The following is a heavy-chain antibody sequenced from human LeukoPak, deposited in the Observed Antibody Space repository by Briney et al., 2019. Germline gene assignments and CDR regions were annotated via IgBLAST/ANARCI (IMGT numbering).Heavy chain of an antibody. CDR3: ARGPSRDYGSGSSWFDP. D-gene: IGHD3-10*01. Sequence: APVKVSCKASGYTFSTYDINWVRQVTGQGLEWMGWMNPNSGNTGYAQNIQGRVTMTRNTSINTAYMELSSLRSEDTAVYYCARGPSRDYGSGSSWFDPWGQGTLVTVSS. J-gene: IGHJ5*02. CDR2: MNPNSGNT. CDR1: GYTFSTYD. V-gene: IGHV1-8*01.